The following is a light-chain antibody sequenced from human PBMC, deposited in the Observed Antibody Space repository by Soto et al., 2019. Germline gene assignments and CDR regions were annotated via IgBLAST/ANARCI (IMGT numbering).Light chain of an antibody. Sequence: RVSQSPSSLSASTGDRVTITCRASQGISSYLAWYQQKPGKAPKLLIYAASTLQSGVPSRFSGSGSGTDFTLTISCLQSEDFATYYCQQYYSYPRSFGQGTRLAI. V-gene: IGKV1-8*01. CDR2: AAS. J-gene: IGKJ5*01. CDR1: QGISSY. CDR3: QQYYSYPRS.